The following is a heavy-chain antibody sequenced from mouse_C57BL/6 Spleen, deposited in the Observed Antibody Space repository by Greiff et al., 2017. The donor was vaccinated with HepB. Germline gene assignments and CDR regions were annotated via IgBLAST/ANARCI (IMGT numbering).Heavy chain of an antibody. CDR2: IYPGDGDT. CDR1: GYAFSSYW. J-gene: IGHJ4*01. Sequence: VQLQQSGAELVKPGASVKISCKASGYAFSSYWMNWVKQRPGKGLEWIGQIYPGDGDTNYNGKFKGKATLTADKSSSTAYMQLSSLTSEDSAVYFCARSPYYYGSSVYDMDYWGQGTSVTVSS. CDR3: ARSPYYYGSSVYDMDY. D-gene: IGHD1-1*01. V-gene: IGHV1-80*01.